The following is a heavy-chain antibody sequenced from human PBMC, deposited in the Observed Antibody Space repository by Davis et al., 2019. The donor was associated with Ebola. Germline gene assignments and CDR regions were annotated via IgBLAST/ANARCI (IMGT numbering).Heavy chain of an antibody. D-gene: IGHD2-2*02. CDR1: GGSISSYY. CDR2: IYYSGST. J-gene: IGHJ6*02. Sequence: SETLSLTCTVSGGSISSYYWSWIRQPPGKGLEWIGYIYYSGSTNYNPSLKSRVTISVDKSKNQFSLKLRSVTAADTAVYYCARGGYCSSTSCYTVFSYYYYGMDVWGQGTTVTVSS. CDR3: ARGGYCSSTSCYTVFSYYYYGMDV. V-gene: IGHV4-59*12.